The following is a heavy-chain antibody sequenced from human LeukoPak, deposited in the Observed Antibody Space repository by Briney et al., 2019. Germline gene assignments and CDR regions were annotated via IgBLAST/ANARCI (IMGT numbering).Heavy chain of an antibody. D-gene: IGHD2-21*02. CDR1: GDSVSSNSAA. J-gene: IGHJ4*02. CDR3: AREVDIVMATAVNFDF. Sequence: SQTLSLTCAISGDSVSSNSAAWNWIRQSPSRGLEWLGRTYYRSKWYNDYAVSVKSRITINPDTSKNQFSLQLNSVTPEDTAVYYCAREVDIVMATAVNFDFWGQGTLVTVSS. V-gene: IGHV6-1*01. CDR2: TYYRSKWYN.